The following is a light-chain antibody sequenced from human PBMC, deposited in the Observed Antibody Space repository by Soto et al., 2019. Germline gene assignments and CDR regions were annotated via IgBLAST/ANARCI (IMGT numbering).Light chain of an antibody. CDR1: SSDVGGYNY. J-gene: IGLJ1*01. V-gene: IGLV2-11*01. Sequence: QSVLTQPRSVSGSPGQSVTISCTGTSSDVGGYNYVSWHQQHPGKAPKLMIYDVSKRPSGVPDRFSGSKSGNTASLTISGLQAEDEADYYCCSYAGSHTLLVFGTGTKVTVL. CDR3: CSYAGSHTLLV. CDR2: DVS.